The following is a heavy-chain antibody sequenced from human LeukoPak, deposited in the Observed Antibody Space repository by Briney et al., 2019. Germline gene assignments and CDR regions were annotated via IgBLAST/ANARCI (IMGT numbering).Heavy chain of an antibody. J-gene: IGHJ5*02. CDR3: ARIQITMVRGVSSWFDP. V-gene: IGHV4-34*01. CDR1: GGSFSGYY. D-gene: IGHD3-10*01. Sequence: SETLSLTCAVYGGSFSGYYWSWIRQPPGKGLEWIGEINHSGSTNYNPSLKSRVTISVDTSKNQFSLKLSSVTAADTAVYYCARIQITMVRGVSSWFDPWGQGTLVTVSS. CDR2: INHSGST.